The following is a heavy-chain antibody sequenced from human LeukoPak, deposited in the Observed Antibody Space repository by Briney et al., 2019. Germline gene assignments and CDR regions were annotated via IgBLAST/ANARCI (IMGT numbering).Heavy chain of an antibody. CDR1: GGSISSGGYY. D-gene: IGHD2-2*01. J-gene: IGHJ4*02. CDR2: IYYSGST. V-gene: IGHV4-30-4*08. Sequence: SETLSLTCTVSGGSISSGGYYLSWIRQHPGKGLEWIVYIYYSGSTYYNPSLKSRVTISVDTSKNQFSLKLSSVTAADTAVYYCARVYCSSTSCPQAADYWGQGTLVTVSS. CDR3: ARVYCSSTSCPQAADY.